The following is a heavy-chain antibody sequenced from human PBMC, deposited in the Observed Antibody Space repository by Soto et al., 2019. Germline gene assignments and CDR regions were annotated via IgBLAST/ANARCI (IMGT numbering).Heavy chain of an antibody. CDR2: ISSSGSTI. CDR1: GFTFSDYY. CDR3: ARDRIRMVATWWFDP. D-gene: IGHD5-12*01. Sequence: PGGSLRLSCAASGFTFSDYYMSWIRQAPGKGLEWVSYISSSGSTIYYADSVKGRFTISRDNAKNSLYLQMNSLRAEDTAVYYCARDRIRMVATWWFDPWGQGTLVTVSS. V-gene: IGHV3-11*01. J-gene: IGHJ5*02.